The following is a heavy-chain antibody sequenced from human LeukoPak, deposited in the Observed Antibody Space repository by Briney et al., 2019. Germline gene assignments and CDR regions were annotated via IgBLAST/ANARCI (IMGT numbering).Heavy chain of an antibody. V-gene: IGHV3-23*01. CDR3: ARARYCTSGGCYGDY. Sequence: PGGSLRLSCAASGFTFSSYAMSWVRQAPGKGLEWVSAISGSGGSTYYADSVKGRFTISRDNSKNTLYLQMNSLRAEDTAVYYCARARYCTSGGCYGDYWGQGTLVTVSS. J-gene: IGHJ4*02. CDR1: GFTFSSYA. CDR2: ISGSGGST. D-gene: IGHD2-15*01.